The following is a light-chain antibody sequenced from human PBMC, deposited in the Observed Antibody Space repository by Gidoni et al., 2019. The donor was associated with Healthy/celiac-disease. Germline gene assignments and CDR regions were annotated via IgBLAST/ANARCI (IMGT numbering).Light chain of an antibody. J-gene: IGKJ4*01. CDR1: QGISSY. Sequence: AIRMTQSPSSFSASTGDRVTITCRASQGISSYLAWYQQKPGKAPKLLIYAASTLQSGVPSRFSGSGSGTDFTLTISCLQSEDFATYYCQQYYSYPLVTFGGGTKVVIK. V-gene: IGKV1-8*01. CDR3: QQYYSYPLVT. CDR2: AAS.